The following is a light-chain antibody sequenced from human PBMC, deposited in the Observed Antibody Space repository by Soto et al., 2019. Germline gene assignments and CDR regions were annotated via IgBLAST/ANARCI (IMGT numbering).Light chain of an antibody. Sequence: SVLTQRAAGSGCPGQSITFSCTGTSSDVGGYNYVSWYQHHPGKAPKLMIYDVSNRPSGVSNRFSGSKSGNTASLTISGLQPEDEADYYCSSYTTSNTRQIVFGTGTKVTVL. J-gene: IGLJ1*01. CDR2: DVS. CDR1: SSDVGGYNY. V-gene: IGLV2-14*03. CDR3: SSYTTSNTRQIV.